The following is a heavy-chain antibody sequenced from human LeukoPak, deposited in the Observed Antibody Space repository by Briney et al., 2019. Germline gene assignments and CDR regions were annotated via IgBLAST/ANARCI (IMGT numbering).Heavy chain of an antibody. Sequence: SETLSLTCTVSGGSISSSYYWSWIRQPAGKGLEWIGRIYTSGSTNYNPSLKSRVTISVDTSKNQFSLKLSSVTAADTAVYYCAREDIVVVPAAIGVVYYYYMDVWGKGTTVTVSS. J-gene: IGHJ6*03. CDR1: GGSISSSYY. V-gene: IGHV4-61*02. CDR2: IYTSGST. CDR3: AREDIVVVPAAIGVVYYYYMDV. D-gene: IGHD2-2*01.